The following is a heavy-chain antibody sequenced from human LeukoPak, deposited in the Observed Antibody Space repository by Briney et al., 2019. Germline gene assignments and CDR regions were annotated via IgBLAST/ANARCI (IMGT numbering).Heavy chain of an antibody. V-gene: IGHV4-4*07. J-gene: IGHJ4*02. CDR1: GGSISSYY. D-gene: IGHD2-8*01. Sequence: PSETLSLTRTVSGGSISSYYWTWIRQPAGKGLQWIGRIYISGSTSSNYNPSLKSRVTMSVDTSKNQFSLKLTSVTAADTAVYYCARGQKYCTNGLCYPYYFDYWGQGTLVTVSS. CDR3: ARGQKYCTNGLCYPYYFDY. CDR2: IYISGSTSS.